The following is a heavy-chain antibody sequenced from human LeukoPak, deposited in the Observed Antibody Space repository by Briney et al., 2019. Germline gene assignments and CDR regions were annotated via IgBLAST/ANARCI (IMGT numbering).Heavy chain of an antibody. V-gene: IGHV5-51*01. CDR1: GYRFTSYW. CDR3: ARMVRGIDNWFDP. J-gene: IGHJ5*02. Sequence: GESLKISFQGSGYRFTSYWIAWVRQMPGKGLGWMGIIHPGDSDTRYSPSFQGQVTISADKSISTAYPQWRSLKASDTAMYYCARMVRGIDNWFDPWGQGTLVTVSS. CDR2: IHPGDSDT. D-gene: IGHD3-10*01.